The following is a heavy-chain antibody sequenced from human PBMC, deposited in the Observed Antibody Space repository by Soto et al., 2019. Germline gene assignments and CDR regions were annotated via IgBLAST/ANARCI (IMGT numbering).Heavy chain of an antibody. J-gene: IGHJ4*02. CDR1: GCTFSSYA. Sequence: GXSQSLSCTASGCTFSSYAMSWVRQAPGKGLEWVSAISGSGGSTYYADSVKGRFTISRDNSKNTLYLQMNSRRAEDTAVYYCANKHEDWGQGTRVTVSA. CDR2: ISGSGGST. CDR3: ANKHED. V-gene: IGHV3-23*01.